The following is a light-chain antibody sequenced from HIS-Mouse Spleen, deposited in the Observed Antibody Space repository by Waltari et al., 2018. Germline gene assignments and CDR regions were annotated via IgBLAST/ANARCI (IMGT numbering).Light chain of an antibody. CDR3: VLYMGSGIWV. J-gene: IGLJ3*02. V-gene: IGLV8-61*01. Sequence: QTVVTQEPSFSVSPGGTVTLTCGLSSGSVSTSYYHSWYQPTPGQAPRTLIDSTNTRSSGVPDRFSGSILGNNAALTITGAQADDESDYYCVLYMGSGIWVFGGGTKLTVL. CDR2: STN. CDR1: SGSVSTSYY.